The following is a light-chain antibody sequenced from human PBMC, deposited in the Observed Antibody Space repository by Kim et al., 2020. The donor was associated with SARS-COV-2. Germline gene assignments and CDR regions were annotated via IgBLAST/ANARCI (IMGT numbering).Light chain of an antibody. CDR3: QQRSNWRLT. CDR2: DAS. Sequence: SLSPGERATLSCRVSQSVSSYLAWYQQKPGQAPRLLIYDASNRATGIPARFSGSGSGTDFTLTISSLEPEDFAVYYCQQRSNWRLTFGGGTKVEI. CDR1: QSVSSY. J-gene: IGKJ4*01. V-gene: IGKV3-11*01.